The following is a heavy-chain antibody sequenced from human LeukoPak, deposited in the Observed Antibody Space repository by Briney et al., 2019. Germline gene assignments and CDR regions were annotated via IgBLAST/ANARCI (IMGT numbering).Heavy chain of an antibody. Sequence: GASVKVSCKASGYTFSSFGINWVRQAPGQGLEWMGRISAYNGKTNYAQKLQGRVTMTTDRVTSTAYMELRSLRSDDTAVYYCVRSAVAGTLRKFDYRGQGTLVTVSS. D-gene: IGHD6-19*01. J-gene: IGHJ4*02. CDR3: VRSAVAGTLRKFDY. V-gene: IGHV1-18*01. CDR1: GYTFSSFG. CDR2: ISAYNGKT.